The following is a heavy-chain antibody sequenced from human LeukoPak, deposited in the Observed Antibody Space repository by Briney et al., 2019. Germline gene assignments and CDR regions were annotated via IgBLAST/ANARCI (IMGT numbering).Heavy chain of an antibody. CDR1: GYPFTTYY. J-gene: IGHJ5*02. D-gene: IGHD2-15*01. CDR3: ARDVVVEVGMLPTDSWFDP. CDR2: INPSDGST. V-gene: IGHV1-46*01. Sequence: ASVKVSCKATGYPFTTYYIHWMRQAPGRGLEWMGIINPSDGSTSSAQKFQGRVTMTSDTSTSTVYMELSSLTYDDTAVYYCARDVVVEVGMLPTDSWFDPWGRGTLVAVSS.